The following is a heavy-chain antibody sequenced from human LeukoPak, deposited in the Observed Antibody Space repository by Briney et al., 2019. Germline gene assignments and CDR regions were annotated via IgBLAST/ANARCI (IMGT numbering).Heavy chain of an antibody. J-gene: IGHJ6*02. CDR3: ARDQGSYYGVDV. CDR1: GGSISTYC. Sequence: PSETLSLTCTVSGGSISTYCWSWIRQPAGKGLEWIGRMYTSGTTKYNPSLKSRVTMSVDTSNNQFSLKVSSVTAADTAVYYCARDQGSYYGVDVWGQGTTVTVSS. V-gene: IGHV4-4*07. CDR2: MYTSGTT.